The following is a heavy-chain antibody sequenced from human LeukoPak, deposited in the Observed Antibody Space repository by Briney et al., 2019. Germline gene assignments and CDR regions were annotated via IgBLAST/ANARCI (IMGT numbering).Heavy chain of an antibody. CDR2: ISYDGSNK. D-gene: IGHD5-24*01. CDR1: GFTFSNYA. CDR3: ARARFGYNRGPFDY. J-gene: IGHJ4*02. V-gene: IGHV3-30-3*01. Sequence: GRSLRLSCAASGFTFSNYAMHWVRQAPGKGLEWVTFISYDGSNKHYADSVQGRFTISRDNSKNTLYLQMNSLRPEDTAVYYCARARFGYNRGPFDYWGQGILVTVSS.